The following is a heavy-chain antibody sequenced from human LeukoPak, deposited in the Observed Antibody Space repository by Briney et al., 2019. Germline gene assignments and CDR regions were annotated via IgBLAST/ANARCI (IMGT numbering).Heavy chain of an antibody. CDR2: IYPGDSDT. CDR3: ARQWGDCSSTSCYSAY. CDR1: GYSFTSYW. D-gene: IGHD2-2*01. Sequence: GESLKISCKGSGYSFTSYWIGWVRQMPGKGLEWKGIIYPGDSDTRYSPSFQGQVTISADKSISTAYLQWSSLKASDTAIYYCARQWGDCSSTSCYSAYWGQGTLVTVSS. V-gene: IGHV5-51*01. J-gene: IGHJ4*02.